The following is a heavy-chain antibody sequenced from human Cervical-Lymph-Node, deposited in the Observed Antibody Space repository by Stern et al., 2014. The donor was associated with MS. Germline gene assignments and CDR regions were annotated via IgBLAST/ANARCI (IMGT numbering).Heavy chain of an antibody. CDR3: ARDTSSPERSDW. Sequence: VQLVESGGGVIQPGGSLRLSCTASGFTVSRDYMTWVRQAPGKGLGWVSRITIVGSTFYTDSVKGRFTISRDDSKNTVYLHMTSLRAEDTAMYYCARDTSSPERSDWWGQGTLVTVSS. V-gene: IGHV3-53*01. J-gene: IGHJ4*02. CDR1: GFTVSRDY. CDR2: ITIVGST. D-gene: IGHD1-1*01.